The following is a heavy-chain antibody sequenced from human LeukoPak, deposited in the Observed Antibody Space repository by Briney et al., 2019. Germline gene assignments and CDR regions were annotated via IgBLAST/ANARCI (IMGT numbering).Heavy chain of an antibody. Sequence: SETLSLTCAVYGGSFSGYYWSWIRQPPGKGLEWIGEINHSGSTNYNPSLKSRVTISVDTSKNQFSLKLSSVTAADTAVYYCARDFRGGYDFWSGYYTPYYFDYWGQGALVTVSP. D-gene: IGHD3-3*01. J-gene: IGHJ4*02. CDR3: ARDFRGGYDFWSGYYTPYYFDY. CDR1: GGSFSGYY. V-gene: IGHV4-34*01. CDR2: INHSGST.